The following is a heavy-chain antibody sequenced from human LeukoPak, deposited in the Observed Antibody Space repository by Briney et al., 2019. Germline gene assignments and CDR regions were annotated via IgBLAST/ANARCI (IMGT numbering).Heavy chain of an antibody. J-gene: IGHJ4*02. CDR3: ARSQPFTTYDY. Sequence: SETLSLTCTVSGDSVSNGGYYWSWIRQPPGKELEWIGYIHYSGSTNYSPSLKRRVTISVDPSKNQFSLKLSSVTAADTGVYYCARSQPFTTYDYWGQGTLVTVSS. CDR2: IHYSGST. V-gene: IGHV4-61*08. D-gene: IGHD3-3*01. CDR1: GDSVSNGGYY.